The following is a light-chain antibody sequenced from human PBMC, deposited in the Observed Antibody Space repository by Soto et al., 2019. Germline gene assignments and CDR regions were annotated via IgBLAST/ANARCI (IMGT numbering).Light chain of an antibody. V-gene: IGLV4-60*02. Sequence: QPVLTQSSSASASLGSSVKLTCTLSSGHSTYIIAWHQQQPGKAPRYLMKLEGSGSYNKGSGVPDRFSGSSSGADRYLTISNLQFEDEADYYCETWVSNTYVFGTGTKLTV. CDR3: ETWVSNTYV. CDR2: LEGSGSY. J-gene: IGLJ1*01. CDR1: SGHSTYI.